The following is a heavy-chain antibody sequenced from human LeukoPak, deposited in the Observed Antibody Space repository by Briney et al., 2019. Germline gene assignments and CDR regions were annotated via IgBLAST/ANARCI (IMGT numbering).Heavy chain of an antibody. Sequence: SETLSLTCAVYGGSFSGYFWSWIRQPPGKGLEWIGEINHSGSTNYNPSLKSRVTISVDTSKNQFSLKLNSVTAADTAMYYCARQFYHDSSGGDYWGQGALVTVSS. CDR2: INHSGST. D-gene: IGHD3-22*01. V-gene: IGHV4-34*01. J-gene: IGHJ4*02. CDR3: ARQFYHDSSGGDY. CDR1: GGSFSGYF.